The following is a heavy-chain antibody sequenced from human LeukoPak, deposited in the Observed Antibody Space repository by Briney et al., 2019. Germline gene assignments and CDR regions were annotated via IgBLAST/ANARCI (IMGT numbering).Heavy chain of an antibody. CDR3: ARDRPGTGIPFDP. CDR1: GYTFTSYY. V-gene: IGHV1-18*04. D-gene: IGHD2-21*01. J-gene: IGHJ5*02. Sequence: ASVKVSCKASGYTFTSYYMHWVRQAPGQGLEWMGWISAYNGNTNYAQKLQGRVTMTTDTSTSTAYMELRSLRSDDTAVYYCARDRPGTGIPFDPWGQGTLSPSPQ. CDR2: ISAYNGNT.